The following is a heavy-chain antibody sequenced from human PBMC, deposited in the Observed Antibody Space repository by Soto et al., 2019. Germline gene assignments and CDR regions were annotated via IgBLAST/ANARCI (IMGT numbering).Heavy chain of an antibody. J-gene: IGHJ3*02. V-gene: IGHV3-48*04. Sequence: PGGSLRLSCAASGFTFSSYSMNWVRQAPGKGLEWVSNIRRSSSTKYYVDSVKGRFTISRDNAKNSLYLQMNSLRAEDTAVYYCARDRITMVRGVIQYAFDIWGQGTMVTVSS. CDR1: GFTFSSYS. D-gene: IGHD3-10*01. CDR3: ARDRITMVRGVIQYAFDI. CDR2: IRRSSSTK.